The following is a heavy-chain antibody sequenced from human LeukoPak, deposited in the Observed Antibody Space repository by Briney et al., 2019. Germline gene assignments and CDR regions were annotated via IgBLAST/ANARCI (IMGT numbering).Heavy chain of an antibody. J-gene: IGHJ3*02. Sequence: SGGSLRLSCAASGFTFSSYGMHWVRQAPGKGLEWVAVVSYDGTNKYYADSVKGRFTISRDNSKNTLYLQMNSLRAEDTAVYYCAKDDPRDGYNDAFDIWGQGTMVTVSS. D-gene: IGHD5-24*01. CDR2: VSYDGTNK. CDR1: GFTFSSYG. CDR3: AKDDPRDGYNDAFDI. V-gene: IGHV3-30*18.